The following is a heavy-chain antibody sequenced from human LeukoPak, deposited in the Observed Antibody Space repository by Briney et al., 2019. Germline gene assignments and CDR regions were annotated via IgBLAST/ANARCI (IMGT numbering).Heavy chain of an antibody. D-gene: IGHD3-22*01. Sequence: GGSLRLSCAASGFTFDDYDLNWVRQAPGKGLEWVSGSWNGRNTAYAESLKGRFTISRDNAKNSLYLQMNSLRAEDTAFYYCARVQQYDKFDYWGQGTLVTVSS. CDR3: ARVQQYDKFDY. CDR2: SWNGRNT. CDR1: GFTFDDYD. V-gene: IGHV3-20*04. J-gene: IGHJ4*02.